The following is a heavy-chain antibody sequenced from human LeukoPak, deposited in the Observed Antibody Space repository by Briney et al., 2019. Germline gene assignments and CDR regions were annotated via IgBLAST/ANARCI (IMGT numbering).Heavy chain of an antibody. CDR1: GYTFTGYY. CDR2: INPNSGGT. V-gene: IGHV1-2*02. CDR3: ARVVAAADTFTLYYFDY. Sequence: GASVKVSCKASGYTFTGYYMHWVRQAPGQGLEWMGWINPNSGGTNYAQKFQGRVTMTRDTSITTAYMEVSRPRSDDTAVYYCARVVAAADTFTLYYFDYWGQGTLVTVSS. D-gene: IGHD6-13*01. J-gene: IGHJ4*02.